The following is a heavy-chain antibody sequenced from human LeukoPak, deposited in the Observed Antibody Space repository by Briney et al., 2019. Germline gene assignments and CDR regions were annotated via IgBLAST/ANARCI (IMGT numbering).Heavy chain of an antibody. V-gene: IGHV3-43*02. Sequence: GGSLRLSCAASGFIFADYVMHWVRQAPGKGLEWVSLISGDGGFTYYADSMKGRVTISRDNRKNSLYLQMNSLRPEDTALYYCAKIRDGYNFDFDYRGQGTPVTVSS. D-gene: IGHD5-24*01. CDR1: GFIFADYV. J-gene: IGHJ4*02. CDR2: ISGDGGFT. CDR3: AKIRDGYNFDFDY.